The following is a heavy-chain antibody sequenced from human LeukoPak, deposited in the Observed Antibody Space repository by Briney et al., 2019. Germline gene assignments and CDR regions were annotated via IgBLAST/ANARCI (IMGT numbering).Heavy chain of an antibody. CDR1: GYSFTSYW. D-gene: IGHD3-3*01. V-gene: IGHV5-51*01. CDR2: IYPGDSDT. CDR3: ARQGRLRFLEWFPPASFDY. Sequence: GESLKISCKGSGYSFTSYWIGWVRQMPGKGLEWMWIIYPGDSDTRYSPSFQGQVTISADKSISTAYLQWSSLKASDTAMYYCARQGRLRFLEWFPPASFDYWGQGTLVTVSS. J-gene: IGHJ4*02.